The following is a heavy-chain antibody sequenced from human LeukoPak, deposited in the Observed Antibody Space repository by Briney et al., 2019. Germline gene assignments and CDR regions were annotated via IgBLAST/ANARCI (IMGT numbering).Heavy chain of an antibody. CDR3: ARDGMTVLLGAPGWFDP. V-gene: IGHV1-69*04. Sequence: SVKVSCKASGGTFSSYTISWVRQAPGQGLEWMGRIIPILGIANYAQKSQGRVTITADKSTSTAYMELSSLRSEVTAVYYCARDGMTVLLGAPGWFDPWGQGTLVTVSS. D-gene: IGHD2-21*02. J-gene: IGHJ5*02. CDR1: GGTFSSYT. CDR2: IIPILGIA.